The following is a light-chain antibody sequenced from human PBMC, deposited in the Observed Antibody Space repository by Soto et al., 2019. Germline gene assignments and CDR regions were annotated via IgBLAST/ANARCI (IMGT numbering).Light chain of an antibody. CDR1: SNDVGGYDL. CDR2: EAT. V-gene: IGLV2-23*02. Sequence: SPGQSITISCSGTSNDVGGYDLVSWYQQHPGKAPRLIIYEATKRPSGVSDRFSASKSGNTASLTISALQAEDEAYYSCCSFAGGATFVFGGGTKVTVL. J-gene: IGLJ2*01. CDR3: CSFAGGATFV.